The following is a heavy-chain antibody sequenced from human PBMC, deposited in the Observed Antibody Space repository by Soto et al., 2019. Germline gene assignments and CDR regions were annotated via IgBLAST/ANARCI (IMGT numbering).Heavy chain of an antibody. V-gene: IGHV3-30-3*01. CDR2: ISYDGSNK. J-gene: IGHJ4*02. CDR3: ARAPHPSITGTIVYYFDY. Sequence: QVQLVESGGGVVQPGRSLRLSCAASGFTFSSYAMHWFRQAPGKGLEWVAVISYDGSNKYYADSVKGRFTISRDNSKNTLYLQMNSLRAEDTAVYYCARAPHPSITGTIVYYFDYWGQGTLVTVSS. D-gene: IGHD1-20*01. CDR1: GFTFSSYA.